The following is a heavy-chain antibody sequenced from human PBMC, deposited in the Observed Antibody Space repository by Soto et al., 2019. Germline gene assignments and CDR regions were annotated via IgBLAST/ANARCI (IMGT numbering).Heavy chain of an antibody. CDR1: GGSISSSSYY. V-gene: IGHV4-39*02. Sequence: SETLSLTCTVSGGSISSSSYYWGWIRQPPGKGLEWFGIIYFSGSTYYNPSLKSRVTISVDTSKNQFSLKLSSVTAADTAVYYCARETTVVTLDSPDAFDIWGQGTMVTVSS. CDR3: ARETTVVTLDSPDAFDI. J-gene: IGHJ3*02. D-gene: IGHD4-17*01. CDR2: IYFSGST.